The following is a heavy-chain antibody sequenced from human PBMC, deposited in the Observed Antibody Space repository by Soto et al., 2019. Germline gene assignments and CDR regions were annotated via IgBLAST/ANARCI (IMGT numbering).Heavy chain of an antibody. D-gene: IGHD1-1*01. CDR3: ARGPRYNWNERWFDP. J-gene: IGHJ5*02. V-gene: IGHV4-34*01. CDR2: INHSGST. CDR1: GGSFSGYY. Sequence: PSETLSLTCAVYGGSFSGYYWIWIRQPPGKGLEWIGEINHSGSTNCNPSLKSRVTISVDTSKNQFSLKLSSVTAADTAVYYCARGPRYNWNERWFDPWGQGTLVTVSS.